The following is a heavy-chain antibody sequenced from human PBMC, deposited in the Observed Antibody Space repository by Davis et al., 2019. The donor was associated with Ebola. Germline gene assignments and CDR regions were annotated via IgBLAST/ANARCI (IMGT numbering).Heavy chain of an antibody. D-gene: IGHD2/OR15-2a*01. Sequence: SETLSLTCTVSGVSISSGGYYWNWIRQHPGKGLEWIGHIHYSGSTYYNPSLESRVTMSVDTSKNQFSLKLSSVTAADTAVYYCARVDITLGMDVWGQGTTVTVSS. V-gene: IGHV4-31*03. J-gene: IGHJ6*02. CDR3: ARVDITLGMDV. CDR2: IHYSGST. CDR1: GVSISSGGYY.